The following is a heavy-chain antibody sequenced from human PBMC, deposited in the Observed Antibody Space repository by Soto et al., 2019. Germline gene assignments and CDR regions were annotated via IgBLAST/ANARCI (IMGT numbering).Heavy chain of an antibody. CDR1: GYTFTGYY. Sequence: ASVKVSCKASGYTFTGYYMHWVRQAPGQGLEWMGWINPNSGGTNYAQKFQGRVTISVDTSRNQFSLKLSSVTAADTAVYYCARSNVFITMIVVNWFDTWGQGTLVTVSS. J-gene: IGHJ5*02. CDR3: ARSNVFITMIVVNWFDT. CDR2: INPNSGGT. D-gene: IGHD3-22*01. V-gene: IGHV1-2*02.